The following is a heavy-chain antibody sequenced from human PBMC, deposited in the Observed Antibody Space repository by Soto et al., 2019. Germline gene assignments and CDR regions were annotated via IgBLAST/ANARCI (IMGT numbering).Heavy chain of an antibody. CDR3: ERYVSFLGLTR. CDR1: GFTFKNYN. CDR2: IGGTDTFT. D-gene: IGHD3-3*01. Sequence: GGSLRLSCVASGFTFKNYNMNWVRQAPGKGLEWVSSIGGTDTFTYYADSVKGRFSISRDTAKSSLFLQMNSLYSGARVVNFCERYVSFLGLTRWGKGTLVTVSS. V-gene: IGHV3-21*01. J-gene: IGHJ4*02.